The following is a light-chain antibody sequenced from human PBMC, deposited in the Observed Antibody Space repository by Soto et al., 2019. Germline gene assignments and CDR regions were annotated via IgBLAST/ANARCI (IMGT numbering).Light chain of an antibody. CDR3: AGWDDSLSGQV. Sequence: SVLAQPPPASGTPGQRVTISCSGSSSNIGSNYVYWYQQLPETAPKLLIYRNNQRPSGVPDRFSGSKSGTSASLAISGLRSEDEADYYCAGWDDSLSGQVFGTGTKVTVL. J-gene: IGLJ1*01. CDR2: RNN. V-gene: IGLV1-47*01. CDR1: SSNIGSNY.